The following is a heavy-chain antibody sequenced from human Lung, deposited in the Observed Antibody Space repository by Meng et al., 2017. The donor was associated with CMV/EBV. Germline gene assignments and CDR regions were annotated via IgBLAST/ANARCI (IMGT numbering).Heavy chain of an antibody. CDR1: GFDFTTYA. CDR2: ISGSGGAT. D-gene: IGHD6-13*01. Sequence: ESXKISXAASGFDFTTYAMTWVRQAPGRGLEWVSSISGSGGATYYAASVKGRFTVSRDNSKNTLFLQINSLRAEDTALYYCAKGARMAGAGPDYWGQGTXVTVSS. V-gene: IGHV3-23*01. CDR3: AKGARMAGAGPDY. J-gene: IGHJ4*02.